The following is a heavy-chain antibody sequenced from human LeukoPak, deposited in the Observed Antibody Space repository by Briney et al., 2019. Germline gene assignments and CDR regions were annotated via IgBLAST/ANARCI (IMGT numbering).Heavy chain of an antibody. J-gene: IGHJ4*02. CDR1: GFTFSSYA. CDR2: ISYDGSNK. Sequence: PGGSLRLSCAASGFTFSSYAMHWVRQAPGKGLEWVAVISYDGSNKYYADSVKGRFTISRDNSKNTLYLQMNSLRAEDTAVYYCARDHGVVPAGVGGDYWGQGTLGTVSS. D-gene: IGHD2-2*01. CDR3: ARDHGVVPAGVGGDY. V-gene: IGHV3-30*04.